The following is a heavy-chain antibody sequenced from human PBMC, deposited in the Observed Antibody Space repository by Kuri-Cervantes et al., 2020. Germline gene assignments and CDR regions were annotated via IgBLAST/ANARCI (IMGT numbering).Heavy chain of an antibody. CDR2: ISWNSGSI. J-gene: IGHJ4*02. CDR1: GFTFDDYA. Sequence: SLKISCAASGFTFDDYAMHWVRQAPGKGLEWVSGISWNSGSIGYADSVKGRFTISRDNAKNSLYLQMNSLRAEDTAVYYCARDRLAAAWDYWGQGTLVTVSS. V-gene: IGHV3-9*01. D-gene: IGHD6-13*01. CDR3: ARDRLAAAWDY.